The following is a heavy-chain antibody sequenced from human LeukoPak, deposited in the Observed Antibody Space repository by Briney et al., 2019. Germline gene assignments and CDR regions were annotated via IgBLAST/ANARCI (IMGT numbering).Heavy chain of an antibody. J-gene: IGHJ4*02. V-gene: IGHV3-9*01. CDR1: GFTFGDSA. CDR2: ISWSSGSI. CDR3: TKEETATGGGPMDY. Sequence: PGGSLRLSCAASGFTFGDSAMHWVRQAPGKGLEWVSGISWSSGSIGYADSVKGRFTISRDNAKNSLYLQMNSLRPEDTALYFCTKEETATGGGPMDYWGQGTLVTVSS. D-gene: IGHD2-21*02.